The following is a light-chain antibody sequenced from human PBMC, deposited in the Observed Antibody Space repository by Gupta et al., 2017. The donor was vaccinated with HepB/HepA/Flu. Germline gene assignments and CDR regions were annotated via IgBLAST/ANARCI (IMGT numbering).Light chain of an antibody. J-gene: IGKJ4*01. CDR1: QSINSY. CDR2: AAP. Sequence: DIQMTQSPSSLSASVGDRVTITCRASQSINSYLNWYQQKPGKAPKLLIYAAPSLQSGVPSRFSGSGSGTDFTLTISSLQPEDFATYYCQQSYRTPLTFGGGAKVEIK. CDR3: QQSYRTPLT. V-gene: IGKV1-39*01.